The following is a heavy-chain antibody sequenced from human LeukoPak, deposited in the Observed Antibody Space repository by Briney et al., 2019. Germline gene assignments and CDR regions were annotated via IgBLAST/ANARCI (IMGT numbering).Heavy chain of an antibody. J-gene: IGHJ4*02. CDR3: AKDRTNSGYPYYFDY. CDR2: ISSSGSTR. CDR1: GFTLSTYE. D-gene: IGHD3-22*01. V-gene: IGHV3-48*03. Sequence: PGGSLRLSCVGSGFTLSTYEMNWVRQAPGKGLEWVSYISSSGSTRYYIDSVKGRFTISRDNSKNTLYLQMNSLRAEDTAVYYCAKDRTNSGYPYYFDYWGQGTLVTVSS.